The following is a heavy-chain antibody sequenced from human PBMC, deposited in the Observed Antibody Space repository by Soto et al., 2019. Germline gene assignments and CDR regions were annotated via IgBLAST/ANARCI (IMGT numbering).Heavy chain of an antibody. CDR1: GFTFKSNS. V-gene: IGHV3-21*06. CDR2: ISGTGTFI. Sequence: GGSLRLSCVASGFTFKSNSMSWVRQPPGKGLEWVSCISGTGTFIYYSDSVKGRFTMSRDDAKSSLLLQMNSLTAEDTAVYYCARGSGTDTGDALDIWGPGTLVTVSS. J-gene: IGHJ3*02. D-gene: IGHD2-21*02. CDR3: ARGSGTDTGDALDI.